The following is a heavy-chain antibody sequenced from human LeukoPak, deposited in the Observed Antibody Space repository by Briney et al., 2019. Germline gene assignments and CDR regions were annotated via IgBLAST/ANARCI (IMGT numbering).Heavy chain of an antibody. V-gene: IGHV3-30*04. D-gene: IGHD6-19*01. CDR1: GFTFSSYA. CDR2: ISYGGSNK. CDR3: AKDWGQWLVLGYFDY. Sequence: PGRSLRLSCAASGFTFSSYAMHWVRQAPGKGLEWVAVISYGGSNKYYADSVKGRFTISRDNSKNTLYLQMNSLRAEDTAVYYCAKDWGQWLVLGYFDYWGQGTLVTVSS. J-gene: IGHJ4*02.